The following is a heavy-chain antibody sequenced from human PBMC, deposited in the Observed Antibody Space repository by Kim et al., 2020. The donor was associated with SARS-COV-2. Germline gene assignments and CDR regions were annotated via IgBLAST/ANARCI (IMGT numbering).Heavy chain of an antibody. CDR3: ARDGRSVDYYFDY. Sequence: ASVKVSCKASGYTFTSYCLHWVRQAPGQILEWMGWIDIANTNTHYSENFQGRVTISRDTSATTVYIELSSLRSEDTAVYYCARDGRSVDYYFDYWGQGTLVTVSS. V-gene: IGHV1-3*04. J-gene: IGHJ4*02. CDR1: GYTFTSYC. CDR2: IDIANTNT.